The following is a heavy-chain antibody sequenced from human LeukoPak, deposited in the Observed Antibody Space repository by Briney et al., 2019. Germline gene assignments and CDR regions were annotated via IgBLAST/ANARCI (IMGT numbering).Heavy chain of an antibody. J-gene: IGHJ4*02. CDR3: AKVPGQNTVIPDY. CDR1: GFTFSSYA. V-gene: IGHV3-23*01. CDR2: ISGSGGST. Sequence: GGSLRLSCAASGFTFSSYAMSWVRQAPGKGLEWVSAISGSGGSTYYADSVKGRFTISSDNSKNTLYLQMNSLRAEDTAVYYCAKVPGQNTVIPDYWGQGTLVTVSS. D-gene: IGHD4-11*01.